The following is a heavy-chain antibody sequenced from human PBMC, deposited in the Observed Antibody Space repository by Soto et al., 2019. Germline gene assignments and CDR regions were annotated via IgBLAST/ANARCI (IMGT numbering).Heavy chain of an antibody. Sequence: LGESLKISCKGSGYSFTSYWISWVRQMPGKGLEWMGRIDPSDSYTNYSPSFQGHVTISADKSISTAYLQWSSLKASDTAMYYCARKYGGPNWFDPWGQGTLVTAPQ. CDR1: GYSFTSYW. D-gene: IGHD3-16*01. J-gene: IGHJ5*02. CDR2: IDPSDSYT. V-gene: IGHV5-10-1*01. CDR3: ARKYGGPNWFDP.